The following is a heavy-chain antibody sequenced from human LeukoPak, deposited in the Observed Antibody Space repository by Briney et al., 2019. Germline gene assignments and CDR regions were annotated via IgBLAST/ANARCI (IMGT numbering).Heavy chain of an antibody. D-gene: IGHD1-1*01. CDR1: GYTFTRYG. CDR2: ISTYNGNT. Sequence: ASVKVSCKTSGYTFTRYGITWIRQAPGQGLEWMGWISTYNGNTDYGKNFQDRVTITTDTFTRTAYMELRSLRSDDTAVYYCAGGGTDFDYWGQGTLVTVSS. CDR3: AGGGTDFDY. V-gene: IGHV1-18*01. J-gene: IGHJ4*02.